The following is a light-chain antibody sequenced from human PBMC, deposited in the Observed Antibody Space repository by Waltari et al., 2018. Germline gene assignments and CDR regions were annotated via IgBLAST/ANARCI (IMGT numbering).Light chain of an antibody. CDR3: HHYYIPPLT. J-gene: IGKJ5*01. CDR2: WAS. V-gene: IGKV4-1*01. Sequence: DIVMTQSPDSLAVSLGERATINCKSSQSFLYSSNNKNYLAWYQQKPGQPPKLLIYWASTRESGVPDRFSGSGSGTDFTLTISSLQAEDVAVYYCHHYYIPPLTFGQGTRLEIK. CDR1: QSFLYSSNNKNY.